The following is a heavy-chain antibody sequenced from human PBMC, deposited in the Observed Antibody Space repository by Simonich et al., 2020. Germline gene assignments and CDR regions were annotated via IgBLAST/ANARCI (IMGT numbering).Heavy chain of an antibody. J-gene: IGHJ5*02. CDR1: GFTFSSYA. CDR2: ISGRGGST. V-gene: IGHV3-23*01. CDR3: AKDSSLVGATDWFDP. Sequence: EVQLLESGGGLVQPGGSLRPSCAASGFTFSSYAMSWVRQAPGQGLECVSAISGRGGSTYYADSVKGRFTISRDNSKNTLYLQMNSLRAEDTAVYYCAKDSSLVGATDWFDPWGQGTLVTVSS. D-gene: IGHD1-26*01.